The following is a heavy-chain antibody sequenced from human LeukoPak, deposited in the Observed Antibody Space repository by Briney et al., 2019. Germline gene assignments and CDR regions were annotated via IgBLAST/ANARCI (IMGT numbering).Heavy chain of an antibody. CDR2: INSEGSST. J-gene: IGHJ4*02. CDR1: GFTFSNNW. V-gene: IGHV3-74*01. Sequence: GGSLRLSCAASGFTFSNNWMHWVRQAPGKGLVWVSRINSEGSSTTYADAVKGRFTISRDNAKNTLYLQMNSLRAEDTAVCYCATMDYDYDSSGYYRYWGQGTLVTVSS. CDR3: ATMDYDYDSSGYYRY. D-gene: IGHD3-22*01.